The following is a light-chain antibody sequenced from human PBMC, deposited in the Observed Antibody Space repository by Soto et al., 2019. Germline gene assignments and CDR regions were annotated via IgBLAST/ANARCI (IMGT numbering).Light chain of an antibody. CDR2: QDS. Sequence: SYELTQPPSVSVSPGQTASITCSGDKLGDKYACWYQQKPGQSPVLVIYQDSKRSSGIPERFSGSNSGNTATLTISGTQAMDEADYYCQAWDSTFYVFGTGTKLTVL. J-gene: IGLJ1*01. V-gene: IGLV3-1*01. CDR3: QAWDSTFYV. CDR1: KLGDKY.